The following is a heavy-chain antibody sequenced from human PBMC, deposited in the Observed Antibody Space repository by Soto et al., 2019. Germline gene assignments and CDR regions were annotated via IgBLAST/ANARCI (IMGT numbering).Heavy chain of an antibody. V-gene: IGHV1-46*01. CDR2: INPHGGST. D-gene: IGHD1-26*01. J-gene: IGHJ5*02. CDR3: ARSSGGNFGIIIEGTNWFAP. CDR1: RDTFTGYY. Sequence: ASLKGSWKALRDTFTGYYVNWRRQAHGQGLEWMGVINPHGGSTAYAQKFKGRVTLTRDTSASTVYMGVSSLTSEDTAMYYCARSSGGNFGIIIEGTNWFAPWGQGIPVTV.